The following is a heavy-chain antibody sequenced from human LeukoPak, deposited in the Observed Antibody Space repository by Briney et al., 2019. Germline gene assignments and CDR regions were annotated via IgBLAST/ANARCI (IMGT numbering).Heavy chain of an antibody. CDR2: IYSGGST. CDR1: GFTVSSNY. D-gene: IGHD6-13*01. Sequence: GGSLRLSCAASGFTVSSNYMTWVRQAPGKGLEWVSVIYSGGSTYYADSVKGRFTISRDNSKNTLYLQMNSLRAEDTAVYYCAKWGQQLVRDDYWGQGTLVTVSS. J-gene: IGHJ4*02. V-gene: IGHV3-53*01. CDR3: AKWGQQLVRDDY.